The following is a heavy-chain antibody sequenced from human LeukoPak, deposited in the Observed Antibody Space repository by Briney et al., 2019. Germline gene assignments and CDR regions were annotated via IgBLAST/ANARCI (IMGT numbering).Heavy chain of an antibody. CDR2: IGVNT. J-gene: IGHJ4*02. D-gene: IGHD3-16*01. CDR1: GFTFSNYA. V-gene: IGHV3-23*01. Sequence: GGSLRLSCAASGFTFSNYAMSWVRQAPGKGLEWVSAIGVNTYYTDSVKGRFTTSRDNAKNTLYLQMNRLSAEDTALYYCARDTVPLGATGENGDFFDCWGQGTLVTVSS. CDR3: ARDTVPLGATGENGDFFDC.